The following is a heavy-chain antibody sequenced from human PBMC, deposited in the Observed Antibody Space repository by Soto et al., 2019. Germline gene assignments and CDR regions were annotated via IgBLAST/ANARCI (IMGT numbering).Heavy chain of an antibody. CDR2: INGNSGGT. J-gene: IGHJ4*02. CDR3: ARDPADSMIDIDY. CDR1: GYTFTDYF. Sequence: QVQLMQSGAEAKKPGASVKVSCKASGYTFTDYFMHWVRQAPGQGLEWMGWINGNSGGTSYAQKFQGRVAMTRDTSISTAYMELSSLTFDDTAVYYCARDPADSMIDIDYWGQGTLVTVSS. V-gene: IGHV1-2*02. D-gene: IGHD3-16*01.